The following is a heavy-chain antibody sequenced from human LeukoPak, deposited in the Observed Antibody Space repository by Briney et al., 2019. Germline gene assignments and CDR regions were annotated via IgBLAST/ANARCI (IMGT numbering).Heavy chain of an antibody. Sequence: ASVKFSCKASGYTFTSYGISWVRQAPRQGLEWMGWISAYNGNTNYAQKLQGRVTMTTDTSTSTAYMELRSLRSDDTAVYYCASWEYCSSTSCYLTYDYWGQVTLVTVSS. CDR2: ISAYNGNT. CDR1: GYTFTSYG. CDR3: ASWEYCSSTSCYLTYDY. V-gene: IGHV1-18*01. D-gene: IGHD2-2*01. J-gene: IGHJ4*02.